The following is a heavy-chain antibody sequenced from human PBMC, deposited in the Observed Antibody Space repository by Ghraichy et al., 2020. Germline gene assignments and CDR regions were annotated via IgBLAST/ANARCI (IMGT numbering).Heavy chain of an antibody. D-gene: IGHD5-12*01. CDR1: GDSVSGNGAA. J-gene: IGHJ6*02. CDR3: ARGQPDYYAMDV. Sequence: SQTLSLTCAISGDSVSGNGAAWNWIRNSPSRGLEWLGRTYFRSRWINEYAVSMKSRVSIYPDTSKNQFSLQLTSVTPEDTAVYYCARGQPDYYAMDVWGQGTTVTVSS. V-gene: IGHV6-1*01. CDR2: TYFRSRWIN.